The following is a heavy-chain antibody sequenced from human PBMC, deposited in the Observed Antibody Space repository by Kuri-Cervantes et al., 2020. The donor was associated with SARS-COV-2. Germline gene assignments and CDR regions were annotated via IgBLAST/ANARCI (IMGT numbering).Heavy chain of an antibody. V-gene: IGHV4-38-2*02. D-gene: IGHD6-6*01. CDR1: GYSISSGYY. CDR3: ARRESSRAFDY. CDR2: IYHSGST. J-gene: IGHJ4*02. Sequence: SETLSLTCTVSGYSISSGYYWGWIRQPPGKGLEWIGSIYHSGSTCYNPSLKSRVTISVDTSKSQFSLKLSSVTAADTAVYYCARRESSRAFDYWGQGTLVTVSS.